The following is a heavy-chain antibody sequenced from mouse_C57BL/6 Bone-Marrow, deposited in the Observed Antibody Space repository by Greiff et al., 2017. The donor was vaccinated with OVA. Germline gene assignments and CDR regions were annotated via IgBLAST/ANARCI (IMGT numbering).Heavy chain of an antibody. D-gene: IGHD2-4*01. CDR2: INPNNGGT. J-gene: IGHJ3*01. CDR1: GYTFTDYY. Sequence: VQLQQSGPELVKPGASVKISCKASGYTFTDYYMNWGKKSHGKSLEWIGDINPNNGGTSYNQKFKGKATLTVDKSSSTAYMELRSLTSEDSAVYYCARPRYDYDEAWFAYWGQGTLVTVSA. CDR3: ARPRYDYDEAWFAY. V-gene: IGHV1-26*01.